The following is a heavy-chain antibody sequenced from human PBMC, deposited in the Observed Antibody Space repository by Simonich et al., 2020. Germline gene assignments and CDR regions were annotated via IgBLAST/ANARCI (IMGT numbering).Heavy chain of an antibody. CDR3: ASANERDY. CDR1: GFTFSSYS. V-gene: IGHV3-21*01. Sequence: EVQLVESGVGLVKPGGSLRLSCAASGFTFSSYSMNWVRQAPGKGLAGASSISSNSNNRYYADSVKGRFTISRDNAKNSLYLQMNSLGAEDTAVYYCASANERDYWGQGTLVTVSS. CDR2: ISSNSNNR. D-gene: IGHD1-1*01. J-gene: IGHJ4*02.